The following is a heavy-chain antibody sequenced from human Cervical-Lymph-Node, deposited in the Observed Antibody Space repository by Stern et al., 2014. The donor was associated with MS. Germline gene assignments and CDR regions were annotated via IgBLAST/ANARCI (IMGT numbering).Heavy chain of an antibody. V-gene: IGHV2-5*02. J-gene: IGHJ4*02. CDR1: GFSLTTSEVG. Sequence: QITLKESGPTLVKPTQTLTLTCTFSGFSLTTSEVGVGWIRPPPGKALEWLALIYWDDDKRYSPSLKSRLTITKDTSKNEVVLTMTNMDPVDTATYYCAHSENWGLSFAYWGQGALVTVSS. CDR2: IYWDDDK. D-gene: IGHD7-27*01. CDR3: AHSENWGLSFAY.